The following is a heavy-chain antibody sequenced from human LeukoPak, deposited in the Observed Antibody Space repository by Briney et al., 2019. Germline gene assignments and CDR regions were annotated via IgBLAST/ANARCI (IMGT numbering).Heavy chain of an antibody. J-gene: IGHJ4*02. D-gene: IGHD3-10*01. Sequence: SVKVSCKASGGTFSSYAISWVRQAPGQGLEWMGGIIPIFGTANYAQKFQGRVTITADKSTSTAYMELSSLRSEDTAVYYCARKYYYGSGSLDYWGQGTLVTVPS. CDR3: ARKYYYGSGSLDY. CDR1: GGTFSSYA. V-gene: IGHV1-69*06. CDR2: IIPIFGTA.